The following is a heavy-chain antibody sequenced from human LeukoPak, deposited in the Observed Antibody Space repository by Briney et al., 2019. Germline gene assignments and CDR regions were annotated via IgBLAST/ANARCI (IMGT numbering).Heavy chain of an antibody. J-gene: IGHJ4*02. V-gene: IGHV3-21*01. Sequence: GGSLRLSCAASGFTFNTYTMNWVRQAPGKGLEWVSTISSSSSVIYYADSVKGRFTISRDHAKNSLYLQMNSLRAEDTAVYYCASKALGDMPFDYWGQGTLVTVSS. D-gene: IGHD2-21*02. CDR2: ISSSSSVI. CDR1: GFTFNTYT. CDR3: ASKALGDMPFDY.